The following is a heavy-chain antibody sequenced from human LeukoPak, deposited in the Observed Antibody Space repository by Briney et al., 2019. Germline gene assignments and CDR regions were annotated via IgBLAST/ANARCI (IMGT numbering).Heavy chain of an antibody. CDR3: ARAGYYDFWSGYYPDYYYMDV. J-gene: IGHJ6*03. CDR2: ISSSGSTI. V-gene: IGHV3-48*03. CDR1: GFTFSSYE. D-gene: IGHD3-3*01. Sequence: GGSLRLSCAASGFTFSSYEMNWVRQAPGKGLEWDSYISSSGSTIYYADSVKGRFTISRDNAKNSLYLQMNSLRAEDTAVYYCARAGYYDFWSGYYPDYYYMDVWGKGTTVTVSS.